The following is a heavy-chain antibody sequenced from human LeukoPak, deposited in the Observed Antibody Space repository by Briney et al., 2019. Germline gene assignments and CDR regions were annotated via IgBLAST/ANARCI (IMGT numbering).Heavy chain of an antibody. J-gene: IGHJ5*02. CDR1: GYTFTSYY. CDR2: INPSGGST. D-gene: IGHD1-26*01. Sequence: ASVKVSCKASGYTFTSYYMHWVRQAPGQGLEWMGIINPSGGSTSYAQKLQGRVTMTRDMSTSTVYMELSSLRSEDTAVYYCARDVVGATQLYNWFDPWGQGTLVTVSS. V-gene: IGHV1-46*01. CDR3: ARDVVGATQLYNWFDP.